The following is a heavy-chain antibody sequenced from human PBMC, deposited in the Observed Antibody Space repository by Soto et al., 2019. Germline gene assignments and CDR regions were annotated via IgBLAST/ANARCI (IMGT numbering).Heavy chain of an antibody. CDR3: ARSSGSYYNPWFDY. D-gene: IGHD1-26*01. Sequence: GGSLRLSCAASGFTFSSYGMHWVRQAPGKGLEWVAVIWYDGSNKYYADSVKGRFTISRDNSKNTLYLQMDSLRAEDTAVYYCARSSGSYYNPWFDYWGQGTLVTVSS. CDR2: IWYDGSNK. V-gene: IGHV3-33*01. J-gene: IGHJ4*02. CDR1: GFTFSSYG.